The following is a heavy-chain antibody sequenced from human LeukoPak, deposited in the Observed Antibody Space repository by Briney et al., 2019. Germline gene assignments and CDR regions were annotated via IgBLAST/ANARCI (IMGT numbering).Heavy chain of an antibody. Sequence: GGSLRLSCAASGFTFSSYAMIWVRQAPGKGLEWVSAISGSGGSTYYADSVKGRFTISRDNAKNTLYLQMNSLRAEDTAVYYCARAKYYYDSSGYLYYYYYMDVWGKGTTVTVSS. V-gene: IGHV3-23*01. CDR2: ISGSGGST. CDR3: ARAKYYYDSSGYLYYYYYMDV. J-gene: IGHJ6*03. CDR1: GFTFSSYA. D-gene: IGHD3-22*01.